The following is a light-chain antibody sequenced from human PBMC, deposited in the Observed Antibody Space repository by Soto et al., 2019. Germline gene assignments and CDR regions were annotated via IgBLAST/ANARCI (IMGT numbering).Light chain of an antibody. Sequence: DIQMTQSPSTLSASVGDRVTITCRASQSISSWLAWYQQKPGKAPEVLIYKASTLESGVPSRFSGSGSGTEFTLTISSLQPDDFATYYCQQYNSYQWTFGQGTKVDIK. V-gene: IGKV1-5*03. CDR2: KAS. CDR3: QQYNSYQWT. J-gene: IGKJ1*01. CDR1: QSISSW.